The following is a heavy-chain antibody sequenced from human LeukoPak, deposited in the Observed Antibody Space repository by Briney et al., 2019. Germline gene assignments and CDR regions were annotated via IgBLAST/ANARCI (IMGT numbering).Heavy chain of an antibody. D-gene: IGHD6-13*01. V-gene: IGHV3-7*03. CDR1: GFTFGTYW. CDR2: IKQDGSDK. J-gene: IGHJ4*02. CDR3: AKESIRSGEQQLYYFDY. Sequence: GGSLRLSCAASGFTFGTYWMTWVRQAPGKGLEWVANIKQDGSDKYYADSVKGRFAISRDNAKNSLYLQMNSLRAEDTAVYYCAKESIRSGEQQLYYFDYWGQGTLVTVSS.